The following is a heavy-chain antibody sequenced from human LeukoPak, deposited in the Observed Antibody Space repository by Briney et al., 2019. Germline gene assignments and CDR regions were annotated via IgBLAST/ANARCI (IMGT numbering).Heavy chain of an antibody. V-gene: IGHV3-30*02. Sequence: GGSLRLSCAASGFTFSSYGMHWVRQAPGKGLEWVAFIRYDGSNKYYADSVKGRFTISRDNSKNTLYLQMNSLRAEDTAVYYCAKGNDYDSSGPPLDYWGQGTLVTVSS. J-gene: IGHJ4*02. CDR2: IRYDGSNK. CDR3: AKGNDYDSSGPPLDY. D-gene: IGHD3-22*01. CDR1: GFTFSSYG.